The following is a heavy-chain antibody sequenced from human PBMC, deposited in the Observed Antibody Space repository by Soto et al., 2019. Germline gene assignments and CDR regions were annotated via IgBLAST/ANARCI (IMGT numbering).Heavy chain of an antibody. V-gene: IGHV1-8*01. Sequence: ASVKVSSKASGLTLTGNYMHWRRQAPGQGLEWMGWINPNSGTTGYAQNFQGRVTMTRDTSISTAYMELSSLRSEDTAVYYCARGVGGSYYGDFDYWVQGTLVTVSS. CDR3: ARGVGGSYYGDFDY. J-gene: IGHJ4*02. CDR1: GLTLTGNY. CDR2: INPNSGTT. D-gene: IGHD1-26*01.